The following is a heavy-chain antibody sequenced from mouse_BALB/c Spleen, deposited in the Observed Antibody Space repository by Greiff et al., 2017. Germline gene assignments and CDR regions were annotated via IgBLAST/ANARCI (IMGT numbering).Heavy chain of an antibody. D-gene: IGHD2-12*01. CDR2: IDPANGNT. CDR3: ARRTTGVAMDY. CDR1: GFNIKDTY. Sequence: EVQLQESGAELVKPGASVKLSCTASGFNIKDTYMHWVKQRPEQGLEWIGRIDPANGNTKYDPKFQGKATITADTSSNTAYLQLSSLTSEDTAVYYCARRTTGVAMDYWGQGTSVTVSS. J-gene: IGHJ4*01. V-gene: IGHV14-3*02.